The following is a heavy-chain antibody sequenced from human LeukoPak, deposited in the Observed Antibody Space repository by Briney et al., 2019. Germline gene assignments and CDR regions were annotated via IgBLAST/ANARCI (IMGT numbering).Heavy chain of an antibody. J-gene: IGHJ4*02. CDR3: AKDITPYGDYLYSYFDY. V-gene: IGHV3-43D*03. Sequence: GGSLRLSCAASGFTFDDYAMHWVRQAPGKGLEWVSLIGWDGGSTYYADSMKGRFTISRDNAKNSLYLQMNSLRAEDTALYYCAKDITPYGDYLYSYFDYWGQGTLVTVSS. CDR1: GFTFDDYA. D-gene: IGHD4-17*01. CDR2: IGWDGGST.